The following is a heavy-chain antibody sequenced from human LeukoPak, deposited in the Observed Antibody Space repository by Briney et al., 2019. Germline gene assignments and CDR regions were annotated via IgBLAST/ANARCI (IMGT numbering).Heavy chain of an antibody. J-gene: IGHJ4*02. CDR2: ISYDGSNK. CDR1: GFTFSSYG. D-gene: IGHD6-19*01. Sequence: GGSLRLSCAASGFTFSSYGMHWVRQAPAKGLEWVAIISYDGSNKYYADSVKGRFTISRDNSKNTLYPQMNSLRAEDTAVYYCAKTSRWLVGDYWGQGTLVTVSS. CDR3: AKTSRWLVGDY. V-gene: IGHV3-30*18.